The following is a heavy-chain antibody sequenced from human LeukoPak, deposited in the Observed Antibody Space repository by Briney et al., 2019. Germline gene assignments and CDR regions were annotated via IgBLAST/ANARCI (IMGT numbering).Heavy chain of an antibody. CDR1: GFTFSSHE. V-gene: IGHV3-48*03. D-gene: IGHD3-10*01. CDR2: ISSSGSTI. Sequence: GGSLRLSCAASGFTFSSHEMNWVRQAPGKGLEWVSYISSSGSTIYYADSVKGRFTISRDNAKNSLYLQMNSLRAGDTAVYYCARGEHYYGSGSYSFFWGQGTLVTVSS. CDR3: ARGEHYYGSGSYSFF. J-gene: IGHJ4*02.